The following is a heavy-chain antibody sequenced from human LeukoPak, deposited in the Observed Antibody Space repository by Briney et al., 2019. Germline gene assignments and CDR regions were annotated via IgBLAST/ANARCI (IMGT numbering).Heavy chain of an antibody. CDR2: IYYSGST. CDR3: ARERARGSYLGY. V-gene: IGHV4-31*03. Sequence: SLSLTCTVSGCSISSGDYYWTWLRQHRGKGLEWLVSIYYSGSTYYNPSLQSRVTISVDTSKNQFSLKLSSVTAADTAVYYCARERARGSYLGYWGQGTLVTVSS. D-gene: IGHD1-26*01. CDR1: GCSISSGDYY. J-gene: IGHJ4*02.